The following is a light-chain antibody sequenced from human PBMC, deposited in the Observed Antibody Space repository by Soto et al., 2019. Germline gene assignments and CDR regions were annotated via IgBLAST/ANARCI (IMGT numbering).Light chain of an antibody. Sequence: QSVQTQPPSASGTPGQRVTISCSGSSSNIARNTVNWYEQLPGTAPKLLIYSNNQRPSGVPDRFSGSKSGTSASLAISGLQSEDEADYYCAAWDDSLNGYVFGTGTKVTVL. CDR1: SSNIARNT. CDR3: AAWDDSLNGYV. CDR2: SNN. J-gene: IGLJ1*01. V-gene: IGLV1-44*01.